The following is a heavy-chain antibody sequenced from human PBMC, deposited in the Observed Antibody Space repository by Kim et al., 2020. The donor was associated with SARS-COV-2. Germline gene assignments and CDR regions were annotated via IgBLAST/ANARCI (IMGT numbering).Heavy chain of an antibody. V-gene: IGHV3-30*04. D-gene: IGHD3-16*02. J-gene: IGHJ1*01. CDR1: GFNFSIYA. CDR2: ISYDTTNK. CDR3: ARPSYDYAWGGYRYPPEY. Sequence: GGSLRLSCAASGFNFSIYAMHWVRQAPGKGLEWVAVISYDTTNKYYADSVKGRFTISRDNSDNTLYLQMNNLRPEDTAVYYCARPSYDYAWGGYRYPPEYWGQGTLVTVSS.